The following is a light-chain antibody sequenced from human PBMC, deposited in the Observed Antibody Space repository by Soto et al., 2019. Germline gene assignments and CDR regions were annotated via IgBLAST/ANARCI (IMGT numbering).Light chain of an antibody. CDR3: QHYNTYSKA. Sequence: DIHLTQSPSTLSTSVGARVTITCRASQSVSYWLAWYQQKPGKAPNLLIYDGSTLASGVPPRFSGGGFGIEFTLNISSLQPDDSAMYYCQHYNTYSKAFGPGTRVEIK. J-gene: IGKJ3*01. V-gene: IGKV1-5*01. CDR1: QSVSYW. CDR2: DGS.